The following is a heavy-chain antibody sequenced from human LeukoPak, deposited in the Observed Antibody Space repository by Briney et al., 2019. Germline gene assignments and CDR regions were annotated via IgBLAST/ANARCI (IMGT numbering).Heavy chain of an antibody. Sequence: PGGSLRLSCAASGFTFSSYAMSWVRQAPGKGLEWVSAISGSGGSTYYADSVKGRFTISRDNSKNTLYLQMNSLRAEDTAVYYCAKGGRLLNIAAAGFDYWGQGTLVTVSS. D-gene: IGHD6-13*01. CDR1: GFTFSSYA. J-gene: IGHJ4*02. V-gene: IGHV3-23*01. CDR2: ISGSGGST. CDR3: AKGGRLLNIAAAGFDY.